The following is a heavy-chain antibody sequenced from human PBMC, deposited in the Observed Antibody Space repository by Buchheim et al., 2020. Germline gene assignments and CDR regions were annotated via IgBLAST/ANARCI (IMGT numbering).Heavy chain of an antibody. V-gene: IGHV3-7*03. D-gene: IGHD3-22*01. CDR1: GFTFSSYW. CDR3: ARDEYYDSSRTYYYYGMDV. J-gene: IGHJ6*02. CDR2: IKQDGSEK. Sequence: EVQLVESGGGLVQPGGSLRLSCAASGFTFSSYWMSWVRQAPGKGLEWVANIKQDGSEKYYVDSVKGRFTISRDNAKNSLYLQMNSLRAEDTAVYYCARDEYYDSSRTYYYYGMDVWGQGTT.